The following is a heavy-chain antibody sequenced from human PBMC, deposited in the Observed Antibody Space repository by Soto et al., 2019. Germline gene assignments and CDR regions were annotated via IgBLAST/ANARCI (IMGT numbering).Heavy chain of an antibody. CDR3: ARIIRPHTSDQAFDS. J-gene: IGHJ4*02. Sequence: PGGSLRLSCAASGFTFSTYSMNWVRQAPGKGLQWVSYINGDSTTIYFADSVKGRFTISRDNAKNSLFLQMNSLRDEDSAVYYCARIIRPHTSDQAFDSWGQGTLVTVSS. CDR2: INGDSTTI. CDR1: GFTFSTYS. V-gene: IGHV3-48*02. D-gene: IGHD3-22*01.